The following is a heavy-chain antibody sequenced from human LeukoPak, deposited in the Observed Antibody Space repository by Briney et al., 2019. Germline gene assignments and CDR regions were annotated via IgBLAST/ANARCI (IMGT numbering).Heavy chain of an antibody. D-gene: IGHD4-17*01. CDR1: GASISRSDYF. Sequence: SETLSLTCTVSGASISRSDYFWGWIRQPPGKGLEWIGSIYYSGSTYYSPSLKGRVTISVDTSKNQFSLKLNSVTTADTAVYYCARSSEYGDPFNYWGQGTLVTVSS. V-gene: IGHV4-39*01. J-gene: IGHJ4*02. CDR3: ARSSEYGDPFNY. CDR2: IYYSGST.